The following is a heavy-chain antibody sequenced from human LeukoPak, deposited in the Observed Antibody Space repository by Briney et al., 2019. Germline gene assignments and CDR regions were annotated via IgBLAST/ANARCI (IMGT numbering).Heavy chain of an antibody. Sequence: ASVKVSCKASGGTFSSHAISWVRQAPGQGLEWMGGIIPIFGTANYAQKFQGRVTITADESTSTAYMELSSLRSEDTAVYYCARSYSSGDYYYGMDVWGQGTTVTVSS. V-gene: IGHV1-69*01. CDR3: ARSYSSGDYYYGMDV. J-gene: IGHJ6*02. CDR1: GGTFSSHA. CDR2: IIPIFGTA. D-gene: IGHD6-25*01.